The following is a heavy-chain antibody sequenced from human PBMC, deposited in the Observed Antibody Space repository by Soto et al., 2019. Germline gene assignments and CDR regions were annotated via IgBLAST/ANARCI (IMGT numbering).Heavy chain of an antibody. D-gene: IGHD3-10*01. V-gene: IGHV3-23*01. CDR1: GFTFSSYA. CDR3: AKDGYTYGSRAFDT. Sequence: GSLRLSCAASGFTFSSYAMNWVRQAPGKGLEWVSVISGSGGNTYYADSVKGRFTISRDNSKNTLYLQMNSLGAEDTAIYYCAKDGYTYGSRAFDTWGQGTMVTVSS. J-gene: IGHJ3*02. CDR2: ISGSGGNT.